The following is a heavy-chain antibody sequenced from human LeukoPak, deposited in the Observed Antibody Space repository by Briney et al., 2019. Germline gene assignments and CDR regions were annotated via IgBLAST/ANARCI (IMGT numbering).Heavy chain of an antibody. D-gene: IGHD1-26*01. J-gene: IGHJ5*02. Sequence: GGSLRLSCAASGFTFSNYGMSWVRQAPGKGLEWVSTISGSGVSTYYADSVKGRVTISRDNSKNTLYLQMNSLRAEDTAVYYCAKKSIVGAKNWFDPWGQGTLVTVSS. CDR3: AKKSIVGAKNWFDP. CDR1: GFTFSNYG. CDR2: ISGSGVST. V-gene: IGHV3-23*01.